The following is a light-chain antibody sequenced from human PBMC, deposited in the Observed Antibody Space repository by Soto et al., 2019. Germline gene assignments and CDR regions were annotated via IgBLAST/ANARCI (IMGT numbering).Light chain of an antibody. CDR2: EVS. CDR3: SSFAGNSNRGV. Sequence: QSVLTQPPSASASPGQSVTISCTGTSSDVGGYNYVSWYQQRPGKAPKLMIYEVSQRPSGVPDRFSGSKSGNTATLTVSGLQAEDEADYYCSSFAGNSNRGVFGSGTKLTVL. CDR1: SSDVGGYNY. J-gene: IGLJ1*01. V-gene: IGLV2-8*01.